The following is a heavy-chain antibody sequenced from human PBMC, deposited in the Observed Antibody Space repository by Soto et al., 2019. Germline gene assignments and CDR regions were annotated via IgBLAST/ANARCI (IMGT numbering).Heavy chain of an antibody. J-gene: IGHJ6*03. CDR1: GFTVSSNY. V-gene: IGHV3-66*01. CDR3: ARDRAYGDYTDYYYMDV. D-gene: IGHD4-17*01. CDR2: IYSGGST. Sequence: EVQLVESGGGLVQPGGSLRLSCAASGFTVSSNYMSWVRQAPGKGLEWVSVIYSGGSTYYEDSVKGTFTISRDNDKNTLYLQMNSLRAEDTAVYYGARDRAYGDYTDYYYMDVWGKGTTVTVSS.